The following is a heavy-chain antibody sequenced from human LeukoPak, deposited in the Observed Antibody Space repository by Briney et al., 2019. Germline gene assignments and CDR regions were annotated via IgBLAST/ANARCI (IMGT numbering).Heavy chain of an antibody. CDR3: TRDSSLPGI. D-gene: IGHD3-16*02. Sequence: GGSLRLSCVDSGFTFSSYWMHWVRQAPGKGLVWVAYINADGSTTTYADSVKGRFTISRDNAENTLYLQMNSLRAEDTAVYYCTRDSSLPGIWGQGTMVTVSS. CDR1: GFTFSSYW. J-gene: IGHJ3*02. V-gene: IGHV3-74*01. CDR2: INADGSTT.